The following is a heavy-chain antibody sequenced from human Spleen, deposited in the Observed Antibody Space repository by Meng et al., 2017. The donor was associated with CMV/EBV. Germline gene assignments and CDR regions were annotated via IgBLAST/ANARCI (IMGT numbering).Heavy chain of an antibody. CDR1: GFTFSDYY. D-gene: IGHD5-24*01. CDR3: ARKLRAPLDN. Sequence: GESLKISCAASGFTFSDYYMSWIRQAPGKGLEWVSYISRSGSTIYYADSVKGRFTISRDNAKNSLYLQMNSLRAEDTAVYYCARKLRAPLDNWGQGTLVTVSS. V-gene: IGHV3-11*04. CDR2: ISRSGSTI. J-gene: IGHJ4*02.